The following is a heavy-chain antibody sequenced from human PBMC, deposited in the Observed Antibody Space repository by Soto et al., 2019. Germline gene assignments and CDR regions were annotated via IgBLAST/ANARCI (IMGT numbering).Heavy chain of an antibody. CDR1: GSRFSNYV. J-gene: IGHJ4*02. CDR2: IIPIFNTT. CDR3: AREGRGKKAGYNGLVSLGY. Sequence: QVQLVQSGAEVKTPGSSLKVSCTVSGSRFSNYVISWVRQAPGHGLEWLGRIIPIFNTTQYAQKFQGRVTITADKSTNXAXLXLSSLRSDDTAVYYCAREGRGKKAGYNGLVSLGYWGQGTLVNVSS. D-gene: IGHD2-2*02. V-gene: IGHV1-69*06.